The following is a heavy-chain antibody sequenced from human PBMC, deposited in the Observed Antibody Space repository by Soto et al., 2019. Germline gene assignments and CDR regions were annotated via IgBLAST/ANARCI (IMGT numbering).Heavy chain of an antibody. CDR2: IYHSGST. Sequence: SETLSLTCAVSGGSISSGGYSWSWIRQPPGKGLEWIGYIYHSGSTYYNPSLKSRVTISVDRSKNQFSLKLSSVTAADTAVYYCARELGVIRGLRYSPWFDPWGQGTLVTVSS. CDR1: GGSISSGGYS. J-gene: IGHJ5*02. CDR3: ARELGVIRGLRYSPWFDP. V-gene: IGHV4-30-2*01. D-gene: IGHD3-10*01.